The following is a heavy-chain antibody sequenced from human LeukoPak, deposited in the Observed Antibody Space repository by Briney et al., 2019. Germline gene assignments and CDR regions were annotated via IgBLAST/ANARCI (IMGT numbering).Heavy chain of an antibody. J-gene: IGHJ3*02. CDR1: GYTFTNSY. CDR3: ARIRDGYNDAYDI. Sequence: ASVKVSCKASGYTFTNSYIHWVRQGPGQVLEWMGLINPDGGNTNYAQNFQGRVTLTRDTSTSTVYMELSSLRSEDTAIYYCARIRDGYNDAYDIWGQGTVVTVPS. V-gene: IGHV1-46*01. D-gene: IGHD5-24*01. CDR2: INPDGGNT.